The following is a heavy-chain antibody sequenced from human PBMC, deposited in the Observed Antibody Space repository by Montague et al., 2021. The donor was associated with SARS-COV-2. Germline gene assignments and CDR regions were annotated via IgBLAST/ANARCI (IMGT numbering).Heavy chain of an antibody. V-gene: IGHV4-31*03. D-gene: IGHD2-21*02. CDR1: GGSISNGDYF. CDR3: ASASCGGDCYVFDI. Sequence: TLSLTCTVSGGSISNGDYFWNWICQLPGKGLEWIGYIYNSGATYYNPSLKSRVAISVDTSKNHFSLNLNSLTAADTAIYYCASASCGGDCYVFDIWGRGTMVTVSS. J-gene: IGHJ3*02. CDR2: IYNSGAT.